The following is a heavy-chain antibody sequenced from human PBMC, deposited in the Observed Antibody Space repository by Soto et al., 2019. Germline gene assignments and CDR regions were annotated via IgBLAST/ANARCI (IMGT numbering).Heavy chain of an antibody. D-gene: IGHD2-2*01. CDR3: ARTDIVVVPAAPDGTYFDY. V-gene: IGHV1-18*04. CDR2: ISANNGNT. CDR1: GYTFTSYY. Sequence: ASVKVSCKASGYTFTSYYTHWVRQAPGQGLEWMGWISANNGNTSYAQKLQGRVTMTRDTSTSTAYMELRSLRSDDTAVYYCARTDIVVVPAAPDGTYFDYWGQGTLVTVSS. J-gene: IGHJ4*02.